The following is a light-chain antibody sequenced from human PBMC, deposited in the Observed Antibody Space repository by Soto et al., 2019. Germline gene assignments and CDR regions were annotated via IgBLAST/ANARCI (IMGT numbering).Light chain of an antibody. CDR2: DAS. CDR1: QSVSSY. CDR3: QQRSNWPLSYT. Sequence: EIVLTQSPATLSLSPGERATLSCRASQSVSSYLAWYQQKPGQAPRLLIYDASNRATGIPARFSGSGSGTDFTLTISSLEPEDFVVYYCQQRSNWPLSYTFGQGTKLEIK. V-gene: IGKV3-11*01. J-gene: IGKJ2*01.